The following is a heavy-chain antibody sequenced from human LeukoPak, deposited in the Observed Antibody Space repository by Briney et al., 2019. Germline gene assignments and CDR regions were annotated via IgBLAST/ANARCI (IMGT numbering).Heavy chain of an antibody. D-gene: IGHD4-23*01. CDR3: ARDSYGGTPK. CDR2: ISSGGST. CDR1: GFTVSSNY. V-gene: IGHV3-53*04. Sequence: GGSLRLSCAASGFTVSSNYMSWVRQAPGKGLEWVSVISSGGSTYYADSVKGRFTISRHNSKNTLYLQMNSLRAEDTAVYYCARDSYGGTPKWGQGTLVTVSS. J-gene: IGHJ4*02.